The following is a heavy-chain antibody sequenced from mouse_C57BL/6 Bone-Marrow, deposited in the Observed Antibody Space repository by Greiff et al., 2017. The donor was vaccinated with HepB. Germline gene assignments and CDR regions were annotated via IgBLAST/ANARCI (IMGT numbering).Heavy chain of an antibody. V-gene: IGHV1-61*01. CDR2: IYPSDSET. CDR3: ARWGGSSYWYFDV. J-gene: IGHJ1*03. CDR1: GYTFTSYW. D-gene: IGHD1-1*01. Sequence: QVQLQQPGAELVRPGSSVKLSCKASGYTFTSYWMDWVKQRPGQGLEWIGNIYPSDSETHYNQKFKDKATLSVDKSSSTAYMQLSSLTSEDSAVCYCARWGGSSYWYFDVWGTGTTVTVSS.